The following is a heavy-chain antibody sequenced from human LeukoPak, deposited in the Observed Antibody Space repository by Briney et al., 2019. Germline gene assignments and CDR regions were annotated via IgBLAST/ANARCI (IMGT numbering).Heavy chain of an antibody. CDR2: IISDGSST. Sequence: PGGSLRLSCAASGFSFSNHWMHWVRQVPGKGLVWVSRIISDGSSTTYADSVKGRFTISRDNAKNTLYLQMNSLRDEDTAVYYCTRDVSQSSSWYGEFDYWGQGTQVTVSS. CDR3: TRDVSQSSSWYGEFDY. CDR1: GFSFSNHW. D-gene: IGHD6-13*01. V-gene: IGHV3-74*03. J-gene: IGHJ4*02.